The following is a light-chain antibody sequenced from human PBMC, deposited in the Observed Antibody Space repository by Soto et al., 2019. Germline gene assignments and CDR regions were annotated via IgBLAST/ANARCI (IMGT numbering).Light chain of an antibody. CDR1: QGIDNY. V-gene: IGKV1-27*01. Sequence: DIQMTQSPSSLSASVGDRVTITCRASQGIDNYLAWYQQKLGRVPKLLIYAASTLQSGVPSRFSGSGSGTDFTLTISSLQPEDVAAYYCQKYNNALHTFGPGTKVDIK. J-gene: IGKJ3*01. CDR3: QKYNNALHT. CDR2: AAS.